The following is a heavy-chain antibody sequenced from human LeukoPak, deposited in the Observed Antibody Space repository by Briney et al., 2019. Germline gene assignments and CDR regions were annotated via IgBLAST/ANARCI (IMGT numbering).Heavy chain of an antibody. CDR1: GFTFSSYV. J-gene: IGHJ4*02. CDR3: ARDTDWAFDY. Sequence: GGSLRLSCAASGFTFSSYVMSWIRQAPGKGLEWVSYINHNGETIYYADSVKGRFTISRDNAKTLLYMQMNSLRDEDTAVYYCARDTDWAFDYWGQGTLVTVS. CDR2: INHNGETI. V-gene: IGHV3-48*02. D-gene: IGHD3-9*01.